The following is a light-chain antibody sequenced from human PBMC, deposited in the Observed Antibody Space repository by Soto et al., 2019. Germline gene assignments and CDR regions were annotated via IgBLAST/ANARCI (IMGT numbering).Light chain of an antibody. CDR2: DAS. Sequence: AIQLTQSPSSLSASVGDRVTITCRASQDISSALAWYQQKPGKAPKLLIYDASSLESGVPSRFSGTGSGTDFTLTISSLQPEDFVTYYCQQFNIYPQTFGQGTRLEIK. J-gene: IGKJ5*01. CDR1: QDISSA. V-gene: IGKV1-13*02. CDR3: QQFNIYPQT.